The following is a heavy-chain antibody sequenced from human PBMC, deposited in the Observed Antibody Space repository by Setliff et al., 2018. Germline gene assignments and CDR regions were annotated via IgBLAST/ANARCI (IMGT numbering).Heavy chain of an antibody. Sequence: PSETLSLTCTVSGGSISSGGYYWSWIRQPPGKGLEWIGEINHSGSTNYNPSLKSRVTISVDTSKNQFSLKLSSVTAADTAVYYCTRGPDGYTYQGAFDIWGQGTMVTVSS. V-gene: IGHV4-39*07. CDR1: GGSISSGGYY. D-gene: IGHD5-12*01. J-gene: IGHJ3*02. CDR3: TRGPDGYTYQGAFDI. CDR2: INHSGST.